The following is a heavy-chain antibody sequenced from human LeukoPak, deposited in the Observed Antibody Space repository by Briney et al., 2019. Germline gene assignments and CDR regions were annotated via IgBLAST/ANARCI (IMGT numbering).Heavy chain of an antibody. CDR3: ASTAAAGNWFDP. Sequence: ASVKVSCKASGYTFTGYYMHWVRQAPGQGLEWMGWINPNTGGTNYAQKFQGRVTMTRDTSISTAYMELSRLRSDDTAVYYCASTAAAGNWFDPWGQGTLVTVSS. CDR1: GYTFTGYY. D-gene: IGHD6-13*01. J-gene: IGHJ5*02. V-gene: IGHV1-2*02. CDR2: INPNTGGT.